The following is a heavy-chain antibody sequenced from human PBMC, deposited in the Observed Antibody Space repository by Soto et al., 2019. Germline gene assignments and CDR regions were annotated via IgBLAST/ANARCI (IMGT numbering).Heavy chain of an antibody. CDR2: IHYSGNT. V-gene: IGHV4-38-2*02. Sequence: SETLSLTCTVSGYSISSGYHWAWIRQPPGKGLEWLGSIHYSGNTYYNPSLKSRLAISVDKSKNQLSLKLSSVTAADTAVYYCARQDRVVAEGRWFDPWGQGTLVTVSS. D-gene: IGHD2-15*01. CDR3: ARQDRVVAEGRWFDP. J-gene: IGHJ5*02. CDR1: GYSISSGYH.